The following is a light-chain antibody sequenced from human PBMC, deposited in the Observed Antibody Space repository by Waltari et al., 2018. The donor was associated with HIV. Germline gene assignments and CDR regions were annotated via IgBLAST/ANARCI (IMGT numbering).Light chain of an antibody. CDR2: AAS. V-gene: IGKV1-39*01. Sequence: DIQMTQSPFSLSASVAARVTIPCRTSQNIKIYLNWYQQKPGKAPKLLISAASTLESGVPSRFSGSGSGTDFTLTISSLQPEDFATYYCQQNYNVPFTFGPGTKVDFK. CDR1: QNIKIY. J-gene: IGKJ3*01. CDR3: QQNYNVPFT.